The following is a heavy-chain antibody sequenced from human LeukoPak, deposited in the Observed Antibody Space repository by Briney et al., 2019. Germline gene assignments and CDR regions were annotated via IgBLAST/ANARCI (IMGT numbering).Heavy chain of an antibody. J-gene: IGHJ4*02. Sequence: GESLKISCKASGYSFTSYWIGWVRQMPGKGLEWMGIIYPGDSDTRYSPSFQGQVTISADRSISTAYLQWSSLKASYTAMYYCASPKDKYYYDSSGYCSFDYWGQGTLVTVSS. CDR3: ASPKDKYYYDSSGYCSFDY. D-gene: IGHD3-22*01. CDR2: IYPGDSDT. V-gene: IGHV5-51*01. CDR1: GYSFTSYW.